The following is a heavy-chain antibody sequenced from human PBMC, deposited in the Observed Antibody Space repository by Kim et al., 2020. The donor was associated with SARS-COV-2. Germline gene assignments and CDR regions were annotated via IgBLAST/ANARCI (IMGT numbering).Heavy chain of an antibody. V-gene: IGHV3-30*02. CDR3: AKDPVRVQPYPPPGWFDP. Sequence: KGRFTISRDNSKNTLYLQMNSLRAEDTAVYYCAKDPVRVQPYPPPGWFDPWGQGTLVTVSS. J-gene: IGHJ5*02. D-gene: IGHD3-10*02.